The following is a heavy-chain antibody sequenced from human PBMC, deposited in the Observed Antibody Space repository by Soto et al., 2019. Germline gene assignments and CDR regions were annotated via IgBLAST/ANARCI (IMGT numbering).Heavy chain of an antibody. Sequence: ASVKVSCKASGYSFTSYYMHWVRQAPGQGLEWMGIINPSGGSTSYAQKFQGRFTISRDNSRNTLYLQMNSLGAEDTAVYYCARAGVGDTVFFGYFDYRGQGALVTVSS. CDR2: INPSGGST. CDR1: GYSFTSYY. V-gene: IGHV1-46*01. J-gene: IGHJ4*02. CDR3: ARAGVGDTVFFGYFDY. D-gene: IGHD1-26*01.